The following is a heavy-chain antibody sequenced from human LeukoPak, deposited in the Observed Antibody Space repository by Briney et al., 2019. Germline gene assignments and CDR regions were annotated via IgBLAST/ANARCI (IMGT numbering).Heavy chain of an antibody. D-gene: IGHD1-1*01. Sequence: GASVKVSCKASGYTFTSYGISWVRQAPGQGLEWMGWISAYNGNTNYAQKLQGRVTMTTDTSTSTAYMELRSLRSDDTAVYYCARKNEMSSYYYYYGMDVWGQGTTVTVSS. CDR1: GYTFTSYG. V-gene: IGHV1-18*01. CDR2: ISAYNGNT. CDR3: ARKNEMSSYYYYYGMDV. J-gene: IGHJ6*02.